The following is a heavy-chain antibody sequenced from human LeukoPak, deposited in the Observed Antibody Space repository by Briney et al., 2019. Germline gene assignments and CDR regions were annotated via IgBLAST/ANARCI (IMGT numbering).Heavy chain of an antibody. CDR2: MNPNSGNT. V-gene: IGHV1-8*01. Sequence: GASVKVSCKASGYTFISYDINWVRQATRQGLEWMGWMNPNSGNTGSAQKFQGRVTMTRNTSISTTYMELSSLRSEDTAVYYCARGGSGSSWYDYWGQGTLVTVSS. D-gene: IGHD6-13*01. CDR3: ARGGSGSSWYDY. J-gene: IGHJ4*02. CDR1: GYTFISYD.